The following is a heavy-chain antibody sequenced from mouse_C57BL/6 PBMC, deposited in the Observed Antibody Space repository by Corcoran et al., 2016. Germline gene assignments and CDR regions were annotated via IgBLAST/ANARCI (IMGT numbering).Heavy chain of an antibody. CDR2: INTYSGVP. Sequence: QIQLVQSGPELKKPGETVKISCKASGYTFTTYGMSWVKQAPGKGLKWMGWINTYSGVPTYADDFKGRFAFSLETSASTAYLQINNLKNEDTATYFCSRVGTSDRFAYWGQGTLVTVS. CDR3: SRVGTSDRFAY. CDR1: GYTFTTYG. D-gene: IGHD1-1*02. V-gene: IGHV9-3*01. J-gene: IGHJ3*01.